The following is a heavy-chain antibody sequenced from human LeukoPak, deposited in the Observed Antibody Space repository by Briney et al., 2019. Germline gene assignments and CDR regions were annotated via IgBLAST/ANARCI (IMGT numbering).Heavy chain of an antibody. V-gene: IGHV3-23*01. CDR3: ARGSLPYYYDSSGYYYLCY. CDR1: GFTFSSYA. CDR2: IFGSGGST. J-gene: IGHJ4*02. Sequence: GGSLRLSCAASGFTFSSYAMYWVRQAPGEGLEWVSGIFGSGGSTHYADSVKGRFTISRDNAKNSLYLQMNSLRAEDTAVYYCARGSLPYYYDSSGYYYLCYWGQGTLVTVSS. D-gene: IGHD3-22*01.